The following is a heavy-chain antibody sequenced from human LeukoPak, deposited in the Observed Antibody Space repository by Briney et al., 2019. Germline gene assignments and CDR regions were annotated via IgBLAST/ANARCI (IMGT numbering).Heavy chain of an antibody. D-gene: IGHD1-26*01. Sequence: ASVKVSCKASGYTYTSYYIHWVRQAPGQGLEWMGIINPSGGSTNYAQDFQGRVTMTRDTSTSTVYMELSSLRSEDTAVYYCARRELAGSTAYFDYWGQGTLVTVSS. CDR2: INPSGGST. CDR1: GYTYTSYY. CDR3: ARRELAGSTAYFDY. J-gene: IGHJ4*02. V-gene: IGHV1-46*01.